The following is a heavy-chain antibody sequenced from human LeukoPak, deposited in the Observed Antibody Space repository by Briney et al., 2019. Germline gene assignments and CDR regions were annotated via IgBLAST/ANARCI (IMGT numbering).Heavy chain of an antibody. CDR3: ARDYITMVGGAIYKAYYFDY. CDR1: GFTFSSYS. CDR2: ISSSSSTI. Sequence: GGSLRLSCAASGFTFSSYSMNWVRQAPGKGLEWVSYISSSSSTIYYADSVKGRFTISRDNAKNSLYLQMNSLRAEDTAVYYCARDYITMVGGAIYKAYYFDYGGQGPLVPVPS. J-gene: IGHJ4*02. V-gene: IGHV3-48*01. D-gene: IGHD3-10*01.